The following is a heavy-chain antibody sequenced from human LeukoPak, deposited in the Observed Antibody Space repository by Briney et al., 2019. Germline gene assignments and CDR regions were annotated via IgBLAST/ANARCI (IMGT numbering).Heavy chain of an antibody. CDR3: AREYSSGWTSDY. D-gene: IGHD6-19*01. V-gene: IGHV3-74*01. CDR1: GFTVSSYW. CDR2: INSDGNYT. Sequence: PGGSLRLSCAASGFTVSSYWMNWVRQAPGKGLVWVSRINSDGNYTTYADSVKGRFTISRDNAKNTLSLQMNSLRAEDTAVYYCAREYSSGWTSDYWGQGTLVTVSS. J-gene: IGHJ4*02.